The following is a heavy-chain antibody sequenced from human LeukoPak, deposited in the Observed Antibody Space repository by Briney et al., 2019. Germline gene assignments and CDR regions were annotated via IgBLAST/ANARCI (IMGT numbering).Heavy chain of an antibody. Sequence: GGSLRLSCAASGFTFSSYSMNWVRQAPGKGLEWVSFISSSSSYIYYADSAKGRFTISRDNAKNSLYLQMNSLRAEDTAVYYCARDGGCFSLNYWGQGTLVTVSS. CDR3: ARDGGCFSLNY. D-gene: IGHD2-21*02. CDR2: ISSSSSYI. J-gene: IGHJ4*02. CDR1: GFTFSSYS. V-gene: IGHV3-21*01.